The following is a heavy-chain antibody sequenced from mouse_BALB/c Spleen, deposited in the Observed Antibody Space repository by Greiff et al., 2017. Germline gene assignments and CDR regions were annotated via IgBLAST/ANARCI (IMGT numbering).Heavy chain of an antibody. J-gene: IGHJ4*01. Sequence: EVQLQESGPGLVKPSQSLSLTCTVTGYSITSDYAWNWIRQFPGNKLEWMGYISYSGSTSYNPSLKSRISITRDTSKNQFFLQLNSVTTEDTATYYCARGGYGNFFYAMDYWGQGTSVTVSS. CDR2: ISYSGST. D-gene: IGHD2-10*02. CDR1: GYSITSDYA. CDR3: ARGGYGNFFYAMDY. V-gene: IGHV3-2*02.